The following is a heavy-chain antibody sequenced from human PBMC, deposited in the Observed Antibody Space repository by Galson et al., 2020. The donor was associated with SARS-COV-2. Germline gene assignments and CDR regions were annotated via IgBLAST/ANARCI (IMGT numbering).Heavy chain of an antibody. V-gene: IGHV3-30-3*01. CDR2: ISYDGSNK. CDR1: GFTFSNYA. Sequence: GSLRLSCAASGFTFSNYAMHWVRQAPGKGLEWVTVISYDGSNKYYADSVKGRFTISRDNSKNTLYLQMNSLRTEDTAVYYCARGGEESSSWYEGYFDYWGQGTLVTVSS. D-gene: IGHD6-13*01. CDR3: ARGGEESSSWYEGYFDY. J-gene: IGHJ4*02.